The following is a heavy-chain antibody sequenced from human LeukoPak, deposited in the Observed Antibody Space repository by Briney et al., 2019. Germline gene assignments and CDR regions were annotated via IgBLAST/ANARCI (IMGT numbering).Heavy chain of an antibody. CDR2: TYRSGST. D-gene: IGHD2-2*01. CDR1: GYFISSGYH. V-gene: IGHV4-38-2*01. J-gene: IGHJ6*03. Sequence: MASETLSLTCAVSGYFISSGYHWGWIRRPPGKGLEWIATTYRSGSTYYNPSLKSRVTISVDTSKNQFSLSLSSVTAADTAVYYCARSVGYSCSGTTCFYMDVWGKGTTVIVSS. CDR3: ARSVGYSCSGTTCFYMDV.